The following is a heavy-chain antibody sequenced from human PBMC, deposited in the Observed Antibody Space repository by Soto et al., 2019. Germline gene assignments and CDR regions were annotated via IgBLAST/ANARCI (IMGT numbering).Heavy chain of an antibody. CDR3: ARVLVYCSSTSCYTDNWFDP. CDR2: ISAYNGNT. Sequence: VAWVKVSCKASGYTFTSYGISWVRQAPGQGLEWMGWISAYNGNTNYAQKLQGRVTMTTDTSTSTAYMELRSLRSDHTAVYYCARVLVYCSSTSCYTDNWFDPWGQGTLVTVSS. V-gene: IGHV1-18*04. CDR1: GYTFTSYG. J-gene: IGHJ5*02. D-gene: IGHD2-2*02.